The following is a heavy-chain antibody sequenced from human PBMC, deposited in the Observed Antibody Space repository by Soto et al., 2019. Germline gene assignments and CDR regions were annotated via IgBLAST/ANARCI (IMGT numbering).Heavy chain of an antibody. D-gene: IGHD4-17*01. CDR3: AIAYGDYFLVTLHY. CDR2: ISANNGNT. J-gene: IGHJ4*02. CDR1: GYTFTSYG. V-gene: IGHV1-18*01. Sequence: QVQLVQSGAEVKKPGASVKVSCKASGYTFTSYGISWVRQAPGQGLEWMGWISANNGNTNYAQKLQGRVTMTTDTSRSTAYMELRSRRSDDTAVYYCAIAYGDYFLVTLHYWGQGTLVTVSS.